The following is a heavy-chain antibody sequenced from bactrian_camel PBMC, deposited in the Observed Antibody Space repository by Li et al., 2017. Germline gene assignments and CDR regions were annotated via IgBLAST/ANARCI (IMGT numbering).Heavy chain of an antibody. CDR2: ITTGGRST. Sequence: HVQLVESGGGLAQPGGSLIVSCAASGFAFSSAWMYWIRQAPGKGLERVSSITTGGRSTVYADSVKGRFTISQDDAKTTVYLQMNSLKPEDTAMYFCAASYFYGKFSGTKCTVAAGKSSNFGYWGQGTQVTVS. V-gene: IGHV3S1*01. J-gene: IGHJ6*01. CDR1: GFAFSSAW. CDR3: AASYFYGKFSGTKCTVAAGKSSNFGY. D-gene: IGHD6*01.